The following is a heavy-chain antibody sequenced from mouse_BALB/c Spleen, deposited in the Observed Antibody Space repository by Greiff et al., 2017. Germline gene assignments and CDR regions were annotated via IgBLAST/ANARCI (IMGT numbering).Heavy chain of an antibody. J-gene: IGHJ3*01. CDR1: GYAFTNYL. CDR3: ARGGWFAY. V-gene: IGHV1-54*01. Sequence: QVQLQQSGAELVRPGTSVKVSCKASGYAFTNYLIEWVKQRPGQGLEWIGVINPGSGGTNYNEKFKGKATLTADKSSSTAYMQLSSLTSDDSAVYFCARGGWFAYWVQGTLVTVSA. CDR2: INPGSGGT.